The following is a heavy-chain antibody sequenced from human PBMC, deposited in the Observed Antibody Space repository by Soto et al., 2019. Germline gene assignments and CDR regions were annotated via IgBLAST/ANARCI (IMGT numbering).Heavy chain of an antibody. CDR3: ARVTLPSTLFGVGRDWYFDL. V-gene: IGHV4-59*01. CDR2: IYYNGIN. D-gene: IGHD3-3*01. Sequence: QVQLQESGPGLVKPSETLSLTCTISGVSISTYYWSWIRQPPGKGLEWIGYIYYNGINNYNPSLKSRVAMSIDTSKNQFSLKLTSVTTADTAVYYCARVTLPSTLFGVGRDWYFDLWGRGTLVTVSS. CDR1: GVSISTYY. J-gene: IGHJ2*01.